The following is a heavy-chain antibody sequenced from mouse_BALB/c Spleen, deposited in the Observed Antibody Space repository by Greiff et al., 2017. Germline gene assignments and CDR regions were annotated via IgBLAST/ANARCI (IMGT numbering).Heavy chain of an antibody. CDR3: ARGGGGY. V-gene: IGHV5-4*02. CDR1: GFTFSDYY. J-gene: IGHJ2*01. CDR2: ISDGGSYT. Sequence: VQLKESGGGLVKPGGSLKLSCAASGFTFSDYYMYWVRQTPEKRLEWVATISDGGSYTYYPDSVKGRFTISRDNAKNNLYLQMSSLKSEDTAMYYCARGGGGYWGQGTTLTVSS.